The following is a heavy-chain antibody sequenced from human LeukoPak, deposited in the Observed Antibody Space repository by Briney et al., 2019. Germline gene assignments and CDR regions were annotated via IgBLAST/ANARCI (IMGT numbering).Heavy chain of an antibody. J-gene: IGHJ6*02. Sequence: SETLSLTCTVSGGSISSYYWSWIRQPPGKGLEWIGYIYYSGSANYNPSLKSRVTISVDTSKNQFSLKLSSVTAADTAVYYCARGGTNYYYYGMDVWGQGTTVTVSS. CDR2: IYYSGSA. CDR3: ARGGTNYYYYGMDV. CDR1: GGSISSYY. V-gene: IGHV4-59*01. D-gene: IGHD2-15*01.